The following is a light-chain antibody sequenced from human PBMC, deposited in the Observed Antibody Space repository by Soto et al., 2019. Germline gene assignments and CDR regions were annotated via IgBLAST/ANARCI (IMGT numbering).Light chain of an antibody. CDR3: SSYAASNNFYFV. J-gene: IGLJ3*02. V-gene: IGLV2-8*01. CDR1: SSDVGGYNY. CDR2: EVT. Sequence: QSALTQPPSASGSPGQSVTISCTGTSSDVGGYNYVSWYQQYPGRAPKLMIYEVTKRPSGVPDRFSGSKSANTASLTVSALQAEDDDEYYCSSYAASNNFYFVFGGGTKLTVL.